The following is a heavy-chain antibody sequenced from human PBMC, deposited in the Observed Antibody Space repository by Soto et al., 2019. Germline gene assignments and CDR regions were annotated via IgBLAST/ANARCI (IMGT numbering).Heavy chain of an antibody. V-gene: IGHV3-73*01. CDR1: GFPLSDAA. D-gene: IGHD3-22*01. J-gene: IGHJ6*04. Sequence: EVQLVESGGGLVQPGGSLKLACLASGFPLSDAAIHWVRKASGKGLEWVGRIRRKPNNYATTHGAPVRGRFPLSRDDSTNKAYLQMNNLESEYAAVYYCTRHAGGQVEHSFYYDVMDGWGKGTTVSVLS. CDR3: TRHAGGQVEHSFYYDVMDG. CDR2: IRRKPNNYAT.